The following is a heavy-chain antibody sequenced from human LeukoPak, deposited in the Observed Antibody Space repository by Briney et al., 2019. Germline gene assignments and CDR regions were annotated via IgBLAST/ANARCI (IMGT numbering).Heavy chain of an antibody. CDR2: INPSGGST. D-gene: IGHD3-22*01. CDR1: GYTFTSYY. V-gene: IGHV1-46*01. CDR3: ARDSGVVLVDY. Sequence: ASVKISCKASGYTFTSYYMRWVRQAPGQGLEWMGIINPSGGSTSYAQKFQGRVTMTRDTSTSTVYMELSSLRSEDTAVYYCARDSGVVLVDYWGQGTLVTVSS. J-gene: IGHJ4*02.